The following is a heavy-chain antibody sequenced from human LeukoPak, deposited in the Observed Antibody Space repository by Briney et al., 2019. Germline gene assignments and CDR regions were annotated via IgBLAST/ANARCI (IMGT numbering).Heavy chain of an antibody. J-gene: IGHJ6*02. CDR3: ARDETRYYGSGSSPPAYYYYYGMDV. Sequence: PGGSLRLSCAASGFTFSSYAMHWVRQAPGKGLEWMTVISYDGSKKYYADSVKGRFTISRDNSKNTLSLHMNSLRAEDTAVYYCARDETRYYGSGSSPPAYYYYYGMDVWGQGTTVTVSS. CDR1: GFTFSSYA. D-gene: IGHD3-10*01. CDR2: ISYDGSKK. V-gene: IGHV3-30-3*01.